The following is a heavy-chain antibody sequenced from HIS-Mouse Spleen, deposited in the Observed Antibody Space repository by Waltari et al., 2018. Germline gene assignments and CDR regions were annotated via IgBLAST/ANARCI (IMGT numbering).Heavy chain of an antibody. V-gene: IGHV3-30*04. Sequence: QVQLVESGGGVVQHGSYLRPSRSTSGFTFSRYATHWVRQAPGKGLEWVAVISYDGSNKYYADSVKGRFTISRDNSKNTLYLQMNSLRAEDTAVYYCARRYSGYDLGYWGQGTLVTVSS. CDR1: GFTFSRYA. CDR3: ARRYSGYDLGY. J-gene: IGHJ4*02. D-gene: IGHD5-12*01. CDR2: ISYDGSNK.